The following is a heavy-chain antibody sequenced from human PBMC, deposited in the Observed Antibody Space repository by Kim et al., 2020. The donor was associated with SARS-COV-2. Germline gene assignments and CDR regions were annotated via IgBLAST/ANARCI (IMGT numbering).Heavy chain of an antibody. CDR3: AKNLVDGQATYDF. V-gene: IGHV3-23*01. Sequence: GGSLRLSCVASGFTFSSYAMTWVRHAQGKGLEWLSAISGGGTSTYYADSVRGRFTISRDNSKNTLYLQMNNLRAEDTAVYYCAKNLVDGQATYDFWGKGTMVTVSS. J-gene: IGHJ3*01. CDR2: ISGGGTST. D-gene: IGHD2-2*01. CDR1: GFTFSSYA.